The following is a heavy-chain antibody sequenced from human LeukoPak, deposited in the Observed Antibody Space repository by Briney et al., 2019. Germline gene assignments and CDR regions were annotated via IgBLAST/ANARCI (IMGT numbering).Heavy chain of an antibody. Sequence: GGSLRLSCAASGFTFSSYAMSWVRQAPGKGLEWVSAISGSGGSTYYADSVKGWFTISRDNSKNTVYLQMNSLRAEDTAVYYCAKVSAWAMVGATYFDYWGQGTLVTVSS. D-gene: IGHD1-26*01. CDR1: GFTFSSYA. J-gene: IGHJ4*02. V-gene: IGHV3-23*01. CDR2: ISGSGGST. CDR3: AKVSAWAMVGATYFDY.